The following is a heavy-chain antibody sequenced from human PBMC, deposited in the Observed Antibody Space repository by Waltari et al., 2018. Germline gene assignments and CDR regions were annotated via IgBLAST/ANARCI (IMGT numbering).Heavy chain of an antibody. J-gene: IGHJ4*02. CDR1: GFSFANYE. CDR3: ARVWPTSFDS. CDR2: MASSGRTT. Sequence: DVRLVESGGGLVQPGGSLKLSCAAFGFSFANYEMTWVRQAPGKGLEWLSYMASSGRTTEYADSVRGRFTVSRDNSKNLLFLQMHRLRVDDTAVYYCARVWPTSFDSWGQGDLVTVSS. D-gene: IGHD3-16*01. V-gene: IGHV3-48*03.